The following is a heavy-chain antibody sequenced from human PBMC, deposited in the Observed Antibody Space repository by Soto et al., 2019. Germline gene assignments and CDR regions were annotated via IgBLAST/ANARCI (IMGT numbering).Heavy chain of an antibody. CDR3: ARDRSAFGSLDY. J-gene: IGHJ4*02. V-gene: IGHV4-31*03. CDR2: IYYSGST. CDR1: GGSISSGGYY. Sequence: QVQLQESGPGLVKPSQTLSLTCTVSGGSISSGGYYWSWIRQHPGKGLEWIGYIYYSGSTYYNPSLKSRVTISVDTSKNQFSLKLSAVTAADTAVYYCARDRSAFGSLDYWGQGTLVTVSS. D-gene: IGHD3-10*01.